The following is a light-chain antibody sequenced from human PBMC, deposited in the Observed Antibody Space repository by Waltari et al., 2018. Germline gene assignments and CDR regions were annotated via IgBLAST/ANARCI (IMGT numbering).Light chain of an antibody. CDR1: QSVGIN. CDR3: QQFKSWPYT. CDR2: GAS. V-gene: IGKV3D-15*01. J-gene: IGKJ2*01. Sequence: EIVMTQSPATLSVSPGERATLSCRASQSVGINFAWYQQRPGQAPRLLMYGASTRATGIPDRFSGSASGTEFTLTISSMQSEDFAVYYCQQFKSWPYTFGLGTRLDI.